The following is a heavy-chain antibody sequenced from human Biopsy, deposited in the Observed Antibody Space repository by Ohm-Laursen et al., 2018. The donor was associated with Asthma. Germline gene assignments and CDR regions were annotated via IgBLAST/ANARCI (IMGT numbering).Heavy chain of an antibody. CDR2: ISYDGSNK. J-gene: IGHJ4*02. CDR1: GFTFSSYG. D-gene: IGHD3-3*01. CDR3: ASQSSGPDFWSGYYYFDY. V-gene: IGHV3-30*03. Sequence: SLRLSCAASGFTFSSYGMHWARQAPGKGLEWVAVISYDGSNKYYADSVKGRFTISRDNSKNTLYLQMNSLRAEDTAVYYCASQSSGPDFWSGYYYFDYWGQGTPVTVSS.